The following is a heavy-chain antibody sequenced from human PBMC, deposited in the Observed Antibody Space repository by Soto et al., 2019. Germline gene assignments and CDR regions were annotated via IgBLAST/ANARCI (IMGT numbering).Heavy chain of an antibody. Sequence: SETLSLTCTVSVGSISSSGYYWGWIRQPPGKGLEGIGSSYYSGGTYYNPSLESRVTISVDTSKNQFSLKLSSVTAADTAVYYCASKNSGYHTGLIWFDAWGQGTLVTVSS. CDR3: ASKNSGYHTGLIWFDA. CDR1: VGSISSSGYY. V-gene: IGHV4-39*01. D-gene: IGHD3-3*01. CDR2: SYYSGGT. J-gene: IGHJ5*02.